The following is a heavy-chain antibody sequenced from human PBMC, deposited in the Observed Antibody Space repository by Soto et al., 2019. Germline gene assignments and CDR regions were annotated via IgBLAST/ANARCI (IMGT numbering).Heavy chain of an antibody. J-gene: IGHJ4*02. CDR1: VGSISIGDYY. CDR2: IYYSGST. D-gene: IGHD6-13*01. Sequence: LXLPCTFSVGSISIGDYYWSWIRQPPGTGLEWIGYIYYSGSTYYNPSLKSRVTISVDTSKNQFSLKLSSVTAADTAVYYCARDNEQQLVRGVEYYFDYWGQGTLVTVSS. V-gene: IGHV4-30-4*01. CDR3: ARDNEQQLVRGVEYYFDY.